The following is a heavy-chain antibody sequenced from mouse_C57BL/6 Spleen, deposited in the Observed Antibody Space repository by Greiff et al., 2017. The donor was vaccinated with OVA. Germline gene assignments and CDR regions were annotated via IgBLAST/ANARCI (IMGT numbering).Heavy chain of an antibody. V-gene: IGHV3-6*01. Sequence: EVQLVESGPGLVKPSQSLSLTCSVTGYSITSGYYWNWIRQFPGNKLEWMGYISYDGSNNYNPSLKNRISITRDTSKNQFFLKLNSVTTEDTATYYCARRGNGYFWFAYWGQGTLVTVSA. D-gene: IGHD2-3*01. CDR3: ARRGNGYFWFAY. CDR2: ISYDGSN. J-gene: IGHJ3*01. CDR1: GYSITSGYY.